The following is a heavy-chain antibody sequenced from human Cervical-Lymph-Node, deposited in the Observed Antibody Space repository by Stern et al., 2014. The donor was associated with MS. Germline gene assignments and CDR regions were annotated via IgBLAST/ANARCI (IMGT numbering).Heavy chain of an antibody. CDR3: ARRNGDLAFDY. CDR2: IYPEDSDT. J-gene: IGHJ4*02. Sequence: EVQLVESGAEVKKPGESLQISCKGSGFSFTGYWIGWGRQMQGKGLEWMGNIYPEDSDTRHSPSYQGHVTISVDKSISTAYLQWTSLRASDTAMYFCARRNGDLAFDYWGQGTPVTVSS. V-gene: IGHV5-51*01. CDR1: GFSFTGYW. D-gene: IGHD2-21*01.